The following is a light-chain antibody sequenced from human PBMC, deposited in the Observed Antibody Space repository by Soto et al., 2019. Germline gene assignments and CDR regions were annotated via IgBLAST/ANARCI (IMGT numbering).Light chain of an antibody. CDR3: LSYKTDNTFV. J-gene: IGLJ1*01. CDR1: SSDVGGYNY. V-gene: IGLV2-8*01. Sequence: QSALTQPPSASGSPGQSVTISCTGTSSDVGGYNYVSWYQQHPGKAPKLMIYEATNRPSGVSDRFSGSKAGNTASLTISGLQADDEAEYFCLSYKTDNTFVFGTGTKLTVL. CDR2: EAT.